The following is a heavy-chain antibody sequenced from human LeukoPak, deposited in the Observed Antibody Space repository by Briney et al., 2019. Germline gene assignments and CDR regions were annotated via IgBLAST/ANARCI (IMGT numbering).Heavy chain of an antibody. D-gene: IGHD4-17*01. CDR2: IYYSGST. V-gene: IGHV4-61*08. CDR1: GGSISSGDYY. Sequence: SETLSLTCTVSGGSISSGDYYWSWIRQPPGKGLEWIGYIYYSGSTNYNPSLKSRVTISVDTSKNQFSLKLSSVTAADTAVYYCARDGYGDYTPLDYWGQGTLVTVSS. CDR3: ARDGYGDYTPLDY. J-gene: IGHJ4*02.